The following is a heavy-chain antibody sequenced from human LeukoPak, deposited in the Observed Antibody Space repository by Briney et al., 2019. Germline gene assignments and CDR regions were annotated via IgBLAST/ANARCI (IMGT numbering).Heavy chain of an antibody. J-gene: IGHJ4*02. CDR3: ATFVGTGNDN. CDR2: IFPIVGAA. D-gene: IGHD7-27*01. V-gene: IGHV1-69*16. Sequence: SVKVSCKASGGTFSSFTFTWVRQAPGQGLEWMGGIFPIVGAATYAQKFEGRLTISKDEFTTTAYMELSGLRSQDAAVYYCATFVGTGNDNWGQGTLITVSS. CDR1: GGTFSSFT.